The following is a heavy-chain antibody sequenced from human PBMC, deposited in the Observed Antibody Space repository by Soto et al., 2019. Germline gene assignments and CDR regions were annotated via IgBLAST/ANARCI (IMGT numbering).Heavy chain of an antibody. V-gene: IGHV3-21*01. CDR3: ARVMVGATTRAFDI. CDR2: ISSSSSYI. J-gene: IGHJ3*02. CDR1: GFTFSSYS. D-gene: IGHD1-26*01. Sequence: LRLSCAASGFTFSSYSMNWVRQAPGKGLEWVSSISSSSSYIYYTDSVKGRFTISRDNAKNSLYLQMNSLRAEDTAVYYCARVMVGATTRAFDIWGQGTMVTVSS.